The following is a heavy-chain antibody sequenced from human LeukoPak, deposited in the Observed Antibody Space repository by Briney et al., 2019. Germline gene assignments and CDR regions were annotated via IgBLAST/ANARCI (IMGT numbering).Heavy chain of an antibody. V-gene: IGHV1-24*01. CDR3: ATGGDYVGLFFDY. Sequence: ASVKVSCKVSGYTLTELSMHWVRQAPGKGLEWMGGFDPEDGETIYAQKFQGRVTMTEDTSTDTAYMGLSSLRSEDTAVYYCATGGDYVGLFFDYWGQGTLVTVSS. D-gene: IGHD4-17*01. J-gene: IGHJ4*02. CDR1: GYTLTELS. CDR2: FDPEDGET.